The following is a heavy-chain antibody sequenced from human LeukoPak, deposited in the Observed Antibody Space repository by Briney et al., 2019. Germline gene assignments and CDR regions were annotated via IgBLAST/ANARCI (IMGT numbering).Heavy chain of an antibody. D-gene: IGHD3-9*01. J-gene: IGHJ3*02. V-gene: IGHV3-23*01. CDR3: AKGRWGLTINNFDI. CDR1: GFSVTTYA. CDR2: ISDRGDST. Sequence: GGSLRLSCAAPGFSVTTYAMGWVRQAPGKGLEWVSVISDRGDSTHYADSVKGRFTISRDSSKNTLYLQMNSLRGEDTAVYYCAKGRWGLTINNFDIWGQGTMVTVSS.